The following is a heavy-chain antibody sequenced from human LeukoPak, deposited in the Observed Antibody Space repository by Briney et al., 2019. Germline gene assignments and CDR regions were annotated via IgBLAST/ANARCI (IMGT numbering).Heavy chain of an antibody. V-gene: IGHV3-48*04. Sequence: GESLRLSCAASGFTFTEYSIIWVRQAPGKGLEWVSFISDISDRSSTIHYADSMKGRFTISRDNAERSVYLQMNSLRADDTAVYYCARVRGPTLKTCYMDVWGTGTTVTVSS. CDR3: ARVRGPTLKTCYMDV. CDR1: GFTFTEYS. D-gene: IGHD3-10*01. CDR2: ISDRSSTI. J-gene: IGHJ6*03.